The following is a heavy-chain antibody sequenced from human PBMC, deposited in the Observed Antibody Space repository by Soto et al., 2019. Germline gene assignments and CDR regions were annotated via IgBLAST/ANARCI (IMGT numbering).Heavy chain of an antibody. CDR1: GYTFTGYY. CDR2: INPNSGGT. Sequence: ASVKVSCKASGYTFTGYYMHWVRQAPGQGLEWMGWINPNSGGTNYAQKFQGQVTISADKSISTAYLQWSSLKASDTAMYYCARPREAGKYYYGVDVWGQGTTVTVSS. CDR3: ARPREAGKYYYGVDV. D-gene: IGHD6-19*01. V-gene: IGHV1-2*02. J-gene: IGHJ6*02.